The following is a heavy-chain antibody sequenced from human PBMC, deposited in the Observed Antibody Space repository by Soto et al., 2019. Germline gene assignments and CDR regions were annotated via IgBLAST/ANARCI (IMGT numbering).Heavy chain of an antibody. CDR1: GFTFSNAW. J-gene: IGHJ3*02. V-gene: IGHV3-15*01. Sequence: GGSLRLSCAASGFTFSNAWMSWVRQAPGKGLEWVGRIKSKTDGGTTDYAAPVKGRFTISRDDSKNTLYLQMNSLKTEDTAVYYCTTDPYYYDSSGYYDAFDIWGQGTMVTVSS. D-gene: IGHD3-22*01. CDR3: TTDPYYYDSSGYYDAFDI. CDR2: IKSKTDGGTT.